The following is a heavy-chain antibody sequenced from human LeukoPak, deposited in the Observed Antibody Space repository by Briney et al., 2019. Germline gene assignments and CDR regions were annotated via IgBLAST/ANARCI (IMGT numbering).Heavy chain of an antibody. D-gene: IGHD6-6*01. V-gene: IGHV4-30-2*01. CDR3: ARFIAAGNYFDY. Sequence: SETLSLTCTVSGGSISSGGYYWSWIRQPPGKGLEWIGYIYHSGSTYYNPSLKSRVTISVDRSKNQFSLKLSSVTAADTAVYYCARFIAAGNYFDYWGQGTLVTVSS. J-gene: IGHJ4*02. CDR1: GGSISSGGYY. CDR2: IYHSGST.